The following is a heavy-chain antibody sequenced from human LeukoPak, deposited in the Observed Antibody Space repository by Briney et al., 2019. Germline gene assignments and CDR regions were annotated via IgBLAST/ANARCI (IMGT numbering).Heavy chain of an antibody. J-gene: IGHJ4*02. CDR1: GGSISSYY. D-gene: IGHD2-2*02. CDR3: ARGGYCSSTSCYTGTFDY. CDR2: IYYSGST. Sequence: PSETLSLTCTVSGGSISSYYWSWIRQPPGKGLEWIGHIYYSGSTNYNPSLKSRVTISVDTSKNQFSLKLSSVTAADTAVYYCARGGYCSSTSCYTGTFDYWGQGTLVTVSS. V-gene: IGHV4-59*01.